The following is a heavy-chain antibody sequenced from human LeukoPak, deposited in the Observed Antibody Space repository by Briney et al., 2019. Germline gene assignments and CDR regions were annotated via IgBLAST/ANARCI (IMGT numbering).Heavy chain of an antibody. Sequence: SVKVSCKASGDTFSSHTINWVRQAPGQGLEWMGRIIPFIGVTKYAQKFQARVTITADKSTSTAYMELRSLRSDDTAVYYCARASRSILAARRGGLDYWGQGTLVTVSS. CDR2: IIPFIGVT. J-gene: IGHJ4*02. CDR3: ARASRSILAARRGGLDY. CDR1: GDTFSSHT. D-gene: IGHD6-6*01. V-gene: IGHV1-69*02.